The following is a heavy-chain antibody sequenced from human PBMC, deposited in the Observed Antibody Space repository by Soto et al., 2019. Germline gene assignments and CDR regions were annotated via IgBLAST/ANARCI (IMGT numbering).Heavy chain of an antibody. Sequence: QVQLVESGGGVVQPGRSLRLSCAASGFTFSSYGMHWVRQAPGKGLEWVAVISYDGSNKYYGDSVKGRFTISRDNSKNSLYLQMNSLRAEDTAVYYCAKGGVWGWGQGTMVTVSS. J-gene: IGHJ3*01. V-gene: IGHV3-30*18. D-gene: IGHD3-10*01. CDR3: AKGGVWG. CDR1: GFTFSSYG. CDR2: ISYDGSNK.